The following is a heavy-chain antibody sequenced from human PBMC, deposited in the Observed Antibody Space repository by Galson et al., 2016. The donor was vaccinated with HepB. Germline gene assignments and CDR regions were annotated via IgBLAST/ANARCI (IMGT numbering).Heavy chain of an antibody. J-gene: IGHJ4*02. CDR1: AYTFSNYG. D-gene: IGHD3-10*01. Sequence: SVKVSCKASAYTFSNYGINWVRQAPGQGLEWMGWISAYNGNTDYAQKFQGRVTMTTDTSTSTAYMELRSLISDDTAVYYCARGRPLVHSLPGDLLYAIDFDSWGQGTLVTVSS. V-gene: IGHV1-18*01. CDR2: ISAYNGNT. CDR3: ARGRPLVHSLPGDLLYAIDFDS.